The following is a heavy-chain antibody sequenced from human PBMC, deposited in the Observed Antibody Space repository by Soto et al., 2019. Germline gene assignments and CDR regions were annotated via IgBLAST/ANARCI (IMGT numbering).Heavy chain of an antibody. CDR2: INAGNGNT. Sequence: ASVKVSCKASGYTFTSYAMHCVRQAPGQRLEWMGWINAGNGNTKYSQKFQGRVTITRDTSASTAYMELSSLRSEDTAVYYCARDRGSSWYGANWFDPWGQGTLVTVSS. CDR1: GYTFTSYA. V-gene: IGHV1-3*01. J-gene: IGHJ5*02. CDR3: ARDRGSSWYGANWFDP. D-gene: IGHD6-13*01.